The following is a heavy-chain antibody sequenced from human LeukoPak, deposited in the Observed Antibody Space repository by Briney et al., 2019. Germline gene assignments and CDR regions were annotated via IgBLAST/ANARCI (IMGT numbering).Heavy chain of an antibody. V-gene: IGHV6-1*01. CDR2: TYYRSKWYN. CDR1: GDSLSTNRAA. Sequence: SQTLSLTFAMSGDSLSTNRAAWDWFRQSPSRGLEWLGRTYYRSKWYNDYAVSVKSRITINPDTSKNQFSLQLNSVTSEDTAVYYCASGVAAAGTVYFRHWGQSTLVTVSS. D-gene: IGHD6-13*01. CDR3: ASGVAAAGTVYFRH. J-gene: IGHJ1*01.